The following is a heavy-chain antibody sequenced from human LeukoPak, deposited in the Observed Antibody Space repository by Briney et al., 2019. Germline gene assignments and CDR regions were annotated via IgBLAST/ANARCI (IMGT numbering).Heavy chain of an antibody. Sequence: GGSLRLSCAASGFTFSSYAMSWVRQAPGKGQEWVSAISGSGGSTYYADSVMGRFTISRDNSKNTLYLQMNSLRAEDTAVYYCAKVQWLHYYFDYWGQGTLVTVSS. V-gene: IGHV3-23*01. D-gene: IGHD5-12*01. CDR1: GFTFSSYA. CDR2: ISGSGGST. CDR3: AKVQWLHYYFDY. J-gene: IGHJ4*02.